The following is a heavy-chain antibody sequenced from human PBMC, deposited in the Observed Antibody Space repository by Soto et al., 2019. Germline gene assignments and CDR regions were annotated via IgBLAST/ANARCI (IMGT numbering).Heavy chain of an antibody. J-gene: IGHJ6*03. CDR3: ARVGNDIVLMVYAYYYYYYMDV. D-gene: IGHD2-8*01. CDR1: GGSFSGYY. V-gene: IGHV4-34*01. Sequence: SETLSLTCAVYGGSFSGYYWSWIRQPPGKGLEWIGEINHSGSTNYNPSLKSRVTISVDTSKNQFSLKLSSVTAADTAVYYCARVGNDIVLMVYAYYYYYYMDVWGKGTTVTVSS. CDR2: INHSGST.